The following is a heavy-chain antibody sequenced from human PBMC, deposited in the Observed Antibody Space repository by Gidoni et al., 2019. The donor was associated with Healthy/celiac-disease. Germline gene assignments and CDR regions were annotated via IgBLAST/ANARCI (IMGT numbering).Heavy chain of an antibody. J-gene: IGHJ3*02. CDR1: GGSISSNSYF. Sequence: QLQLQESGPGLVKPSETLSLTCTVSGGSISSNSYFWGWIRQPPGKDLEWIATIYDSGSTHYNPSLTSRVTISVDTSKNQFSLKLTSVTAADTAVYYCARRGIVGRPFDAFDIWGQGTVVTVSS. D-gene: IGHD6-6*01. CDR2: IYDSGST. V-gene: IGHV4-39*01. CDR3: ARRGIVGRPFDAFDI.